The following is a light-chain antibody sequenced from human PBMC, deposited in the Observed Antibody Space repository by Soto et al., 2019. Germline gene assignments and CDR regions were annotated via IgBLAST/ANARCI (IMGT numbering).Light chain of an antibody. Sequence: QSALTQPPSASGTPGQRVTLSCSGSSSNIGGNTVHWYQHLPGTAPKLLIYNFNERPSGVPDRFSGSKSGTSASLAISGLQSEDEADYYCAAWDDSLNGPVFGGGTKLTVL. J-gene: IGLJ2*01. CDR2: NFN. CDR3: AAWDDSLNGPV. V-gene: IGLV1-44*01. CDR1: SSNIGGNT.